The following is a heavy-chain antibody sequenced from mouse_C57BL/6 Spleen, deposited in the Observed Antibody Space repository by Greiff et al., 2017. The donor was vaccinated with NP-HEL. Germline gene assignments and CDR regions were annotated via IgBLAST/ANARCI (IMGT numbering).Heavy chain of an antibody. V-gene: IGHV14-1*01. J-gene: IGHJ4*01. Sequence: VTLKESGAELVRPGASVKLSCTASGFNIKDYYMHWVKQRPEQGLEWIGRIDPEDGDTEYAPKFQGKATMTADTSSNTAYLQLSSLTSEDTAVYYCTPYYYGSSYVRGDYWGQGTSVTVSS. CDR3: TPYYYGSSYVRGDY. D-gene: IGHD1-1*01. CDR1: GFNIKDYY. CDR2: IDPEDGDT.